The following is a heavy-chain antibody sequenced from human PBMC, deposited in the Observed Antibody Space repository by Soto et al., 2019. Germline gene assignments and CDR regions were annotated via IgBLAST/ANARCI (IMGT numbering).Heavy chain of an antibody. Sequence: PSETLSLTCTVSGGSISSYYWSWIRQPAGKGLEWIGRIYTSGSTNYNPSLKSRVTMSVDTSKNQFSLKLSSVAAADTAVYYCARDGTVTTRYYYYGMDVWGQGTTVTVSS. V-gene: IGHV4-4*07. D-gene: IGHD4-4*01. CDR1: GGSISSYY. CDR2: IYTSGST. J-gene: IGHJ6*02. CDR3: ARDGTVTTRYYYYGMDV.